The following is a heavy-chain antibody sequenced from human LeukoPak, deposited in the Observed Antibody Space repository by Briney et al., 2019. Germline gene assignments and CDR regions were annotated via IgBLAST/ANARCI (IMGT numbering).Heavy chain of an antibody. CDR3: ARDDYRADAN. J-gene: IGHJ4*02. Sequence: PGGSLRLSCAASGFTCTTYAMDWVRQAPGKGLEWISVISGSGETTHYADSVKGRFTISRDNSKNTLYLQMNSLRAEDTAVYYCARDDYRADANWGQGTLVTVSS. CDR1: GFTCTTYA. D-gene: IGHD4/OR15-4a*01. CDR2: ISGSGETT. V-gene: IGHV3-23*01.